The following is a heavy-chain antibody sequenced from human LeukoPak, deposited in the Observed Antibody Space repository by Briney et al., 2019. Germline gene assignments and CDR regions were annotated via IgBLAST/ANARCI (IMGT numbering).Heavy chain of an antibody. CDR1: GGSISSYY. Sequence: SETLSLTCTVSGGSISSYYWSWIRQPPGKGLEWIGYIYYSWSTSYHPSLKSRVTISLDTSKNQYSLKLSSVTAADTAVYYCARLSYDYFDYWGQGTLVTVSS. CDR2: IYYSWST. D-gene: IGHD5-12*01. V-gene: IGHV4-59*08. CDR3: ARLSYDYFDY. J-gene: IGHJ4*02.